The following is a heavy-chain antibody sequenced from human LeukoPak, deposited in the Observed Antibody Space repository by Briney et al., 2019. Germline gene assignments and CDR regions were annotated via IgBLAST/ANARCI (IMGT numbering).Heavy chain of an antibody. CDR3: ARDFPANYDYVWGSYLEAFDI. CDR1: GGSISSSSYY. V-gene: IGHV4-39*07. CDR2: IYYSGST. J-gene: IGHJ3*02. Sequence: SETLSLTCTVSGGSISSSSYYWGWIRQPPGKGLEWIGSIYYSGSTYYNPSLESRVTISVDTSKNQFSLKLSSVTAADTAVYYCARDFPANYDYVWGSYLEAFDIWGQGTMVTVSS. D-gene: IGHD3-16*02.